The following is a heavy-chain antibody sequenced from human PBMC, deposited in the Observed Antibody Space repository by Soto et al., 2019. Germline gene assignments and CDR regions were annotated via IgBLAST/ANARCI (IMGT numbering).Heavy chain of an antibody. Sequence: ASVKVSCKASGYIFTSYYMHWVRQAPGQGLEWMGIINPSAGGTSYAQKFQARVTMTRDTSTSTIYMELSSLTSEDTAVYYCARDSTIAYWGQGTLVTVSS. CDR3: ARDSTIAY. V-gene: IGHV1-46*01. J-gene: IGHJ4*02. CDR1: GYIFTSYY. D-gene: IGHD1-1*01. CDR2: INPSAGGT.